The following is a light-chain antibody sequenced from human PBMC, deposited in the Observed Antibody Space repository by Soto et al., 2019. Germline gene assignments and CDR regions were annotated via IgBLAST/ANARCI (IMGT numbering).Light chain of an antibody. V-gene: IGKV1-5*01. CDR1: QSITNW. CDR3: QQYNSYSPLT. Sequence: DIQMTQTPSTLSASVGDRVTITCRASQSITNWLAWYQQKPGKAPKLLVYDASSLESGVPSRFSGSGSGTEFTLTISSLQPDDFATYYCQQYNSYSPLTFGPGTIVDIK. J-gene: IGKJ3*01. CDR2: DAS.